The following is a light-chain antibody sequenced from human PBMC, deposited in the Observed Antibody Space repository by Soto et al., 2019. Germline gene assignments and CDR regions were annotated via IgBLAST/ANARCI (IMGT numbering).Light chain of an antibody. J-gene: IGKJ2*01. Sequence: DIQMTQSPSSLSASVGDRVTITCRASQTISSRLSWYQQKPGQAPKLLIYKATNLQTGVASRFSGSGSGTEFILSISSLQPDDFAVYYCQQYNEFQYTFGQGTRLDI. CDR3: QQYNEFQYT. CDR2: KAT. V-gene: IGKV1-5*03. CDR1: QTISSR.